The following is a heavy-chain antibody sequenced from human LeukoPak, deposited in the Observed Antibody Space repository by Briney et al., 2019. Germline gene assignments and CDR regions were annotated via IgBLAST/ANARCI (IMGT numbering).Heavy chain of an antibody. CDR3: ARQKWAVVTAPYYFDY. CDR2: IYTSGST. V-gene: IGHV4-61*02. Sequence: SQTLSLTCTVSGGSISSGSYYWNWIRQPAGKGLEWIGRIYTSGSTNYNPSLKSRVTISVDTSKNQFSLKLSSVTAADTAVYYCARQKWAVVTAPYYFDYWGQGTLVTVSS. D-gene: IGHD5-18*01. J-gene: IGHJ4*02. CDR1: GGSISSGSYY.